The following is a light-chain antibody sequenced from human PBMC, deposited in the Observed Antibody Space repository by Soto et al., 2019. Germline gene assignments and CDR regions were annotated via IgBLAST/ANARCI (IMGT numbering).Light chain of an antibody. CDR3: CSYAGTSSLYV. V-gene: IGLV2-11*01. CDR2: DVS. J-gene: IGLJ1*01. Sequence: QSALTQPRSVSGSPGQSVTISCTGTSSDVGHYNFVSWYLQHPGKAPKLIISDVSKRPSGVPDRFSGSKSGNTASLTISGIQAEDEADYYCCSYAGTSSLYVFGTGTKLTVL. CDR1: SSDVGHYNF.